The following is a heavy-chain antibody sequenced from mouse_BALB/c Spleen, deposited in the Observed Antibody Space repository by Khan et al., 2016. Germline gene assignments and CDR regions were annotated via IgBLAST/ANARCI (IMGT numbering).Heavy chain of an antibody. V-gene: IGHV5-6-5*01. CDR1: GFTFSSYA. CDR3: ARGRGIYYDYDGFAY. Sequence: EVELVESGGGLVKPGGSLKLSCAASGFTFSSYAMSWVRQTPEKRLEWVASISSGGSTNYQDSVKGRFTISRDNARNILYLQMSSLKSEDTAMYYCARGRGIYYDYDGFAYWGQGTLVTVSA. D-gene: IGHD2-4*01. J-gene: IGHJ3*01. CDR2: ISSGGST.